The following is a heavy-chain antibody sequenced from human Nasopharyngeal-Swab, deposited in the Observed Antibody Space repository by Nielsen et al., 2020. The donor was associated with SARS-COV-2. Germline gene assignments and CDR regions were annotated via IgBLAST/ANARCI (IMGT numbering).Heavy chain of an antibody. CDR3: ARDPSPVAGPDY. CDR1: GGSTSSGSYY. J-gene: IGHJ4*02. D-gene: IGHD6-19*01. CDR2: FYTTGST. Sequence: SETLSLTCTVSGGSTSSGSYYWSWIRQPAGKGLERIGRFYTTGSTDYNPSLKSRVTISVDTSKNQFSLKLSSVTAADTAVYYCARDPSPVAGPDYWGQGTLVTVSS. V-gene: IGHV4-61*02.